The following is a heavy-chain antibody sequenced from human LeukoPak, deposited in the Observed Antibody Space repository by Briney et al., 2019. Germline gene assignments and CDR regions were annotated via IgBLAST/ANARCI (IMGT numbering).Heavy chain of an antibody. CDR3: ARHTYGSGSYYRYGMDV. V-gene: IGHV3-11*01. CDR1: GFTFSDYY. CDR2: ISSSGSTI. J-gene: IGHJ6*02. D-gene: IGHD3-10*01. Sequence: GTSLRLSCAASGFTFSDYYMSWIRQAPGKGLEWVSYISSSGSTIYYADSVKGRFTISRDNAKNSLYLQMNSLRAEDTAVYYCARHTYGSGSYYRYGMDVWGQGTTVTVSS.